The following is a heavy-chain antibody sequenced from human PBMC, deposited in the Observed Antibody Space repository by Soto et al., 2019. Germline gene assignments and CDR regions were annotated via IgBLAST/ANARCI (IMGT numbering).Heavy chain of an antibody. CDR1: GFTFSSYA. D-gene: IGHD6-13*01. Sequence: PGGSLRLSCAASGFTFSSYAMSWVRQAPGKGLEWVSAISGSGGSTYYADSVKGRFTISRDNSKNTLYLQMNSLRAEDTAVYYCAKILAGSSSWYEVAFDIWGQGTMVTVSS. CDR3: AKILAGSSSWYEVAFDI. V-gene: IGHV3-23*01. J-gene: IGHJ3*02. CDR2: ISGSGGST.